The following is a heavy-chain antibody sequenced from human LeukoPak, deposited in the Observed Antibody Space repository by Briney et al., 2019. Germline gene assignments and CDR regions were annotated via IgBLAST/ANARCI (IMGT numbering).Heavy chain of an antibody. J-gene: IGHJ6*03. CDR1: GFTFSSYS. CDR2: ISYDGSNK. D-gene: IGHD6-13*01. Sequence: GGSLRLSCAASGFTFSSYSMNWVRQAPGKGLEWVAVISYDGSNKYYADSVKGRFTISRDNSKNTLYLQMNSLRAEDTAVYYCAKGVGQLYYYYYMDVWGKGTTVTISS. V-gene: IGHV3-30*18. CDR3: AKGVGQLYYYYYMDV.